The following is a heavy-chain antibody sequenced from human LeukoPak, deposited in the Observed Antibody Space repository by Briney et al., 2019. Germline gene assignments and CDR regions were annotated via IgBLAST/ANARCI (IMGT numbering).Heavy chain of an antibody. Sequence: ASVKVSCKTSGYTFTGYYIQWVRQAPGQGLEWMGYINPDSGGTNYAQEFQGRVTMTRDTSISTAYMELNRLRSDDTAVYYCARGEMITFGGVIVISTFGIWGQGTMVTVS. V-gene: IGHV1-2*02. J-gene: IGHJ3*02. CDR1: GYTFTGYY. D-gene: IGHD3-16*02. CDR3: ARGEMITFGGVIVISTFGI. CDR2: INPDSGGT.